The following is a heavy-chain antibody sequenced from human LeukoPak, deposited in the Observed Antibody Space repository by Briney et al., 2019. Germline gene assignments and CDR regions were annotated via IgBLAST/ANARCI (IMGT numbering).Heavy chain of an antibody. J-gene: IGHJ6*02. CDR1: GFTVSSDY. Sequence: GGSLRLSCAASGFTVSSDYMSWVRQAPGKGLEWVSTIYSGGNTYYADSVKGRFTISRDNSKNTLYLQMNSLRAEDTAVYYCARDKAVAGPYYYYYYGMDVWGQGTTVTVSS. V-gene: IGHV3-66*02. CDR3: ARDKAVAGPYYYYYYGMDV. CDR2: IYSGGNT. D-gene: IGHD6-19*01.